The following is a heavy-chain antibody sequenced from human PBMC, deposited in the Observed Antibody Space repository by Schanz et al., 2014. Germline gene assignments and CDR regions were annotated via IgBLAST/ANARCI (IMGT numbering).Heavy chain of an antibody. CDR2: LFNSERA. D-gene: IGHD5-18*01. CDR3: ATIPRGNIYGYFDY. J-gene: IGHJ4*02. V-gene: IGHV4-59*11. Sequence: QVQLRESGPGLVKPSETLSLTCTVSGVSISSHYWSWVRQAPGEGLEWIGYLFNSERAKYNPSLESRITMSLDPSKSQFSLHLRYVTAADTAVYYCATIPRGNIYGYFDYWGQGTLVTVSS. CDR1: GVSISSHY.